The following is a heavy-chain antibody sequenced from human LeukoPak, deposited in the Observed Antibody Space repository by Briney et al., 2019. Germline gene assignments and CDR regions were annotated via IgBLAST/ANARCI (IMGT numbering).Heavy chain of an antibody. J-gene: IGHJ3*02. CDR3: ARGGVWFGELLSHDAFDI. Sequence: GGSLRLSCAASGFTFSSYWMHWVRQAPGRGLVWVSRINSDGSGTSYADSVKGRFTISRDNAKNTLYLQMNSLRAEDTAVYYCARGGVWFGELLSHDAFDIWGQGTMVTVSS. V-gene: IGHV3-74*01. CDR1: GFTFSSYW. CDR2: INSDGSGT. D-gene: IGHD3-10*01.